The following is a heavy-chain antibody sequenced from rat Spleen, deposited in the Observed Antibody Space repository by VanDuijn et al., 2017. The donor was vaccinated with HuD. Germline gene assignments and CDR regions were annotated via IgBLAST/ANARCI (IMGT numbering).Heavy chain of an antibody. CDR1: GFTFSDHY. D-gene: IGHD1-1*01. J-gene: IGHJ2*01. CDR3: TRLGTVADY. CDR2: INTDGDST. V-gene: IGHV5S13*01. Sequence: EVKLVESGGGLVQPGRSLKLSCAASGFTFSDHYMAWFRQAPTKGLEWISSINTDGDSTFYPDSVKGRFTISRDNAKNTQYLQMDSLRSEDTATYYCTRLGTVADYWGQGVMVTVSS.